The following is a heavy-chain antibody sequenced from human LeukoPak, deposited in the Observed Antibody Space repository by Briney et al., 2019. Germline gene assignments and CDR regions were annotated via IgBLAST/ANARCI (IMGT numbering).Heavy chain of an antibody. CDR3: ARSSVLVGGAFDY. CDR2: IYYSGNT. J-gene: IGHJ4*02. V-gene: IGHV4-59*01. Sequence: PSETLSLTCTVSGGSISSYYWSWIRQPPGKGLEWIGYIYYSGNTNYNPSLKSRVTISVDTSKNQFSLKLSSVTAADTAVYYCARSSVLVGGAFDYWGQGTLVTVSS. D-gene: IGHD2-15*01. CDR1: GGSISSYY.